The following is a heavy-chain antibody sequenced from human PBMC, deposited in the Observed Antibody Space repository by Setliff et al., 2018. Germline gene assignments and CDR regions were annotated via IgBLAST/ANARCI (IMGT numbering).Heavy chain of an antibody. J-gene: IGHJ3*01. V-gene: IGHV1-18*01. D-gene: IGHD2-21*02. CDR2: ISTDDGDT. CDR3: ARDWFCSGGDCSDVFDF. CDR1: GYTFTTHG. Sequence: ASVKVSCKASGYTFTTHGISWVRQAPGQGLEWMGWISTDDGDTNFAQKFQGRVTLTTDTSTGTAYMELRSLTFDDTAVFYCARDWFCSGGDCSDVFDFWGQGTMVTVSS.